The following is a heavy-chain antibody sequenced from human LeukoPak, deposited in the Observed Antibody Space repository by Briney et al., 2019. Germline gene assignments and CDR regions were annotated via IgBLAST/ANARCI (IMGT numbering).Heavy chain of an antibody. D-gene: IGHD7-27*01. Sequence: SQTLSLTCTVSGGSISSGSYYWSWIRQPAGKGLEWIGRIYTSGSTNYNPSLKSRVTISVDTSKNQFSLKLSSVTAADTAVYYCARFPNSGGDDAFDIWGQGTMVTVSS. CDR1: GGSISSGSYY. V-gene: IGHV4-61*02. J-gene: IGHJ3*02. CDR3: ARFPNSGGDDAFDI. CDR2: IYTSGST.